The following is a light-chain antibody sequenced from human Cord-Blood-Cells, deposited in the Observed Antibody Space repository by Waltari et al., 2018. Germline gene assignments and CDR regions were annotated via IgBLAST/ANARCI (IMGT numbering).Light chain of an antibody. CDR1: SSDVWSYNL. CDR2: EGS. Sequence: QSALTQPASVSGSPGQSITISCTGTSSDVWSYNLVSWYQQHPGKAPKLMIYEGSKRPSGVSNRFSGYKSGNTASLTISGLQAEDEADYYCCSYAGSSTWVFGGGTKLTVL. J-gene: IGLJ3*02. V-gene: IGLV2-23*01. CDR3: CSYAGSSTWV.